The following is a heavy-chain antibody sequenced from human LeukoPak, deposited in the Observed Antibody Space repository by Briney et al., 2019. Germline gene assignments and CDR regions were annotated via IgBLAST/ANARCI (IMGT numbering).Heavy chain of an antibody. D-gene: IGHD3-10*01. Sequence: ASVKVSCKASGYIFTGYYMHWVRQAPGQGLEWMGWINPNSGGTNYAQKFQGRVTMTRDTSISTAYMELSRLRSDDTAVYYCAARLLSQKESAYWGQGTLVTVSS. V-gene: IGHV1-2*02. CDR2: INPNSGGT. CDR3: AARLLSQKESAY. CDR1: GYIFTGYY. J-gene: IGHJ4*02.